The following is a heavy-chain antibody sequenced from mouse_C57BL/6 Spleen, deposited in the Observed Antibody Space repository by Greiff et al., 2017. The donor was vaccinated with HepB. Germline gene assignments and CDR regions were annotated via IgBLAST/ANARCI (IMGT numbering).Heavy chain of an antibody. CDR3: ARSLDYDYAMDY. CDR2: IDPSDSYT. Sequence: QVQLQQPGAELVRPGPSVKLSCKASGYTFTSYWMHWVKQRPGQGLEWIGVIDPSDSYTNYNQKFKGKATLTVDTSSSTAYMQLSSLTSEDSAVYYCARSLDYDYAMDYWGQGTSVTVSS. D-gene: IGHD2-4*01. V-gene: IGHV1-59*01. J-gene: IGHJ4*01. CDR1: GYTFTSYW.